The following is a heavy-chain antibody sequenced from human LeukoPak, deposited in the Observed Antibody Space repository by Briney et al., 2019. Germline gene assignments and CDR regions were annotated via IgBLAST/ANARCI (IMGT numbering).Heavy chain of an antibody. CDR1: GFTFSSYG. J-gene: IGHJ4*02. CDR2: IWYDGSNK. V-gene: IGHV3-33*01. D-gene: IGHD3-10*01. Sequence: GRSLRLSCVASGFTFSSYGMHWVRQAPGKGLEWVAVIWYDGSNKYYADSVKGRFTISRDNSKNTLYLQMNSLRAEDTAVYYCARDRYYGSGSPFDYWGQGTLVTVSS. CDR3: ARDRYYGSGSPFDY.